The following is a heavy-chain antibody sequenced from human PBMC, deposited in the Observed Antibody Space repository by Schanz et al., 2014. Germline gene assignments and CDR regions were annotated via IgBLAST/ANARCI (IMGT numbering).Heavy chain of an antibody. D-gene: IGHD6-19*01. V-gene: IGHV3-53*01. CDR1: GFTVSSNY. J-gene: IGHJ4*02. CDR2: IYSGGDT. CDR3: ARKTDSSGTGDY. Sequence: EVQLVESGGGLIQPGGSLRLSCAASGFTVSSNYMSWVRQAPGKGLEWVSLIYSGGDTNYAGSVKGRFTISRDGSKNTLYLQMNSLRAEDTAVYYCARKTDSSGTGDYWGQGTRVTVSA.